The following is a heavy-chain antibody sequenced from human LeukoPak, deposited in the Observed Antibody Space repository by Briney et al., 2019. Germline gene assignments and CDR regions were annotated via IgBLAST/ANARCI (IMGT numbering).Heavy chain of an antibody. J-gene: IGHJ4*02. CDR2: MHHDGSSK. Sequence: HPGGSLRVSCAASGFTFSTYAMHWVRQAPGQGLEWVAFMHHDGSSKYYEDSVKGRFTISRDNSNDTLYLQMNSLRPEDTAVYYCAAPGAGSGYYPLDWGQGTLVTVSS. D-gene: IGHD3-22*01. CDR3: AAPGAGSGYYPLD. V-gene: IGHV3-30*02. CDR1: GFTFSTYA.